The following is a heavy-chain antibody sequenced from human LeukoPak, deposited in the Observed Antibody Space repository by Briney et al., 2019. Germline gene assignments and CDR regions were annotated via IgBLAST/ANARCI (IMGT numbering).Heavy chain of an antibody. Sequence: PSETLSLTCTVSGGSISSSSYYWSWIRQPPGKGLEWIGYIYYSGSTNYNPSLKSRVTISVDTSKNQFSLKLSSVTAADTAVYYCARVGSSGWYYFDYWGQGTLVTVSS. CDR3: ARVGSSGWYYFDY. CDR2: IYYSGST. D-gene: IGHD6-19*01. V-gene: IGHV4-61*01. J-gene: IGHJ4*02. CDR1: GGSISSSSYY.